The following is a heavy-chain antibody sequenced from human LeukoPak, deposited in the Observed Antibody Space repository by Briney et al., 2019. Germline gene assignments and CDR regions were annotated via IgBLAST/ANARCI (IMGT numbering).Heavy chain of an antibody. D-gene: IGHD6-19*01. Sequence: PGGSLRLSCAASGFTFSSYAMSWVRQAPGKGLEWVSAISGSGGSTYYADSVKGRFTISRDNSKNTLYLQMNSLRAEDTAVYYCAKDTRSSGWYSRSLYPPHTFDYWGQGTLVTVSS. J-gene: IGHJ4*02. CDR1: GFTFSSYA. CDR3: AKDTRSSGWYSRSLYPPHTFDY. V-gene: IGHV3-23*01. CDR2: ISGSGGST.